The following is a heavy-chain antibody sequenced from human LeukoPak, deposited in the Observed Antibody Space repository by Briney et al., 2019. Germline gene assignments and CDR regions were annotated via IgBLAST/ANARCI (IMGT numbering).Heavy chain of an antibody. CDR1: GFTFSSYA. CDR3: AKETSSSFDY. V-gene: IGHV3-23*01. D-gene: IGHD6-6*01. CDR2: MSNSGGST. Sequence: GVSLRLSCAASGFTFSSYAMNWVRQAPGKGLEWVSGMSNSGGSTYYADSVKGRFTISRDNSKNTLYLQMNSLRAEDTAVYYCAKETSSSFDYWGQGTLVTVSS. J-gene: IGHJ4*02.